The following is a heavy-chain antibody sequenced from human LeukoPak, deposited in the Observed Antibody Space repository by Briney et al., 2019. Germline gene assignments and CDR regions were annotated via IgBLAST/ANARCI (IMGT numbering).Heavy chain of an antibody. CDR3: ARDEGYCTNDVCLATIGHFDY. D-gene: IGHD2-8*01. Sequence: ASVKVSCKASGYTFTGYYMHWVRQAPGQGLGWMGWINPNSGGTNYAQKFQGRVTMTRDTSISTAYMELSRLRSDDTAVYYCARDEGYCTNDVCLATIGHFDYWGQGTLVTVSS. CDR2: INPNSGGT. V-gene: IGHV1-2*02. J-gene: IGHJ4*02. CDR1: GYTFTGYY.